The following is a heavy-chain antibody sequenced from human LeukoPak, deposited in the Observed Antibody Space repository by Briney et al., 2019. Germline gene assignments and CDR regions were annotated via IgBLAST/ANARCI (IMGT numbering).Heavy chain of an antibody. Sequence: PGGSLRLSCAASGFTFSSYSMNWVRQAPGKGLEWVSSISSSSYIYYADSVKGRFTISRDNAKNSLYLQMNSLRAEDTAVYYCARDSDSSGYLSWGQGTLVTVSS. CDR3: ARDSDSSGYLS. J-gene: IGHJ4*02. D-gene: IGHD3-22*01. V-gene: IGHV3-21*01. CDR1: GFTFSSYS. CDR2: ISSSSYI.